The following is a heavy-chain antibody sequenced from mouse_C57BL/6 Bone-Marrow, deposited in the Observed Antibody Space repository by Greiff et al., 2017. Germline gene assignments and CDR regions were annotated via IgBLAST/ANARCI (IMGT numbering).Heavy chain of an antibody. CDR1: GFSFNTYA. CDR2: IRSKSNNYAT. J-gene: IGHJ4*01. CDR3: VRHGGDY. V-gene: IGHV10-1*01. Sequence: DVHLVESGGGLVQPKGSLKLSCAASGFSFNTYAMNWVRQAPGKGLEWVARIRSKSNNYATYYADSVKDRFTISRDDSESMLYLQMNNLKTEDTAMYYCVRHGGDYWGQGTSVTVSS.